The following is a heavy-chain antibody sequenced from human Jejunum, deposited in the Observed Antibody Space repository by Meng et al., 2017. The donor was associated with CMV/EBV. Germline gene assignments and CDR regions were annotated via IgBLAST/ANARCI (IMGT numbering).Heavy chain of an antibody. D-gene: IGHD2-21*02. CDR1: GYTFMEHG. V-gene: IGHV1-18*01. J-gene: IGHJ4*02. CDR3: ARDSSDDYFDY. CDR2: ISPYNGNT. Sequence: QVLLGQSGPEVQKPGASVKVSCKTSGYTFMEHGISWVRQAPGQGLEWVGWISPYNGNTDSAQKIQGRVTMTTDTSTSTVYLELKNLKSDDTAIYYCARDSSDDYFDYWGQGTLVTVSS.